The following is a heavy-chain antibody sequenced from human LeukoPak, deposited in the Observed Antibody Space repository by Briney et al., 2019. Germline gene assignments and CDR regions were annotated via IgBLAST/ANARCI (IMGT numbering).Heavy chain of an antibody. CDR1: GYTFTNSG. D-gene: IGHD2/OR15-2a*01. CDR2: SSAYNGNT. V-gene: IGHV1-18*01. CDR3: ARELASNIRSFDM. Sequence: ASVKVSCKACGYTFTNSGISWVRQTPGQGLEWMGWSSAYNGNTNYAQKFQGRVTMTTDTSTSTAYMELRSLRSDDTAVYYCARELASNIRSFDMWGQGTMVSV. J-gene: IGHJ3*02.